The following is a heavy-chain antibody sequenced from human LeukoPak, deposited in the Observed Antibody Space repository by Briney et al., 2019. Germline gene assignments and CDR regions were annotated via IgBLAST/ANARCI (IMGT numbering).Heavy chain of an antibody. CDR2: INPSGGST. Sequence: GASVKVSCKASGYTFTSYYMHWVRQAPGQGLEWMGIINPSGGSTSYAQKFQGRVTMTRDMSTSTVYMELSSLRSEDTAMYYYARKRAAENDYAFDIWVQGTMVTVSS. D-gene: IGHD6-13*01. V-gene: IGHV1-46*01. J-gene: IGHJ3*02. CDR3: ARKRAAENDYAFDI. CDR1: GYTFTSYY.